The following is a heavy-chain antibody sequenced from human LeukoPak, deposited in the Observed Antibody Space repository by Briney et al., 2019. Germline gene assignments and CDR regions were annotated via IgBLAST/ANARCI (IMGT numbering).Heavy chain of an antibody. CDR2: INPNSGGT. V-gene: IGHV1-2*06. J-gene: IGHJ4*02. CDR1: GYTFTGYY. Sequence: ASVKVSCKASGYTFTGYYIHWVRQAPGQGLEWMGRINPNSGGTNYAQKFQGRVTITRDTSASAAYMELSRLRSEDTAVYYCARASSSETHAPYDYWGQGTLVTVSS. CDR3: ARASSSETHAPYDY. D-gene: IGHD1-14*01.